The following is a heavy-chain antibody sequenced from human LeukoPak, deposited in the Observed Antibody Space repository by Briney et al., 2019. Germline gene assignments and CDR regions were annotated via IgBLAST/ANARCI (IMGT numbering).Heavy chain of an antibody. CDR2: IKPDGSES. D-gene: IGHD3-22*01. J-gene: IGHJ3*02. CDR3: ARDLTMIGPGAFDI. V-gene: IGHV3-7*01. Sequence: TGGSLRLSCAISGFTFSRYWMTWVRQAPGKGLECVAIIKPDGSESYYGDSVTGRFTISRDNAKDSLYLQMKSLRAEDTAVYYCARDLTMIGPGAFDIWGHGTTVIVSS. CDR1: GFTFSRYW.